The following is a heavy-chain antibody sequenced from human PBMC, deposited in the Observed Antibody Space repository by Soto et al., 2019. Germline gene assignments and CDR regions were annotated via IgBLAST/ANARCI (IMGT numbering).Heavy chain of an antibody. CDR2: IYHSGST. CDR1: GGSISSSNW. Sequence: SETLSLTCAVSGGSISSSNWWSWVRQPPGKGLEWIGEIYHSGSTNYNPSLKGRVTISVDKSKNQFSLKLSSVTAADTAVYYCARVNCSGGSCYPNWFDPWGQGTLVTVSS. D-gene: IGHD2-15*01. CDR3: ARVNCSGGSCYPNWFDP. J-gene: IGHJ5*02. V-gene: IGHV4-4*02.